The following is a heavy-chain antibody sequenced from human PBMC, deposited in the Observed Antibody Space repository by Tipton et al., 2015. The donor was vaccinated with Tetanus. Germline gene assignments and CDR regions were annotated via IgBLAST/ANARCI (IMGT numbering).Heavy chain of an antibody. D-gene: IGHD6-6*01. J-gene: IGHJ4*02. Sequence: SLRLSCAASGFTFDDYAMHWARQAPGKGLEWVSGISWNSGSIGYADSVKGRFTISRDNAKNSLYLQMNSLRAEDTALYYCAKDITGQWGQLRGGSFDYWGQGTLVTVSS. V-gene: IGHV3-9*01. CDR3: AKDITGQWGQLRGGSFDY. CDR2: ISWNSGSI. CDR1: GFTFDDYA.